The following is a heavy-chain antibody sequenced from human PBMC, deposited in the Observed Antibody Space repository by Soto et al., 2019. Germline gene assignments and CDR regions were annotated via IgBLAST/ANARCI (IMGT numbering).Heavy chain of an antibody. CDR1: GFTFSGSA. Sequence: EVQLVESGGGLVQPGGSLKLSCAAPGFTFSGSAMHWVRQASGKGLEWVGRIRSKANSYATAYAASVKGRFTISRDDSKNTAYLQMNSLKTEDTAVYYCMLAAAQGGQGTLVTVSS. J-gene: IGHJ4*02. V-gene: IGHV3-73*02. D-gene: IGHD6-13*01. CDR3: MLAAAQ. CDR2: IRSKANSYAT.